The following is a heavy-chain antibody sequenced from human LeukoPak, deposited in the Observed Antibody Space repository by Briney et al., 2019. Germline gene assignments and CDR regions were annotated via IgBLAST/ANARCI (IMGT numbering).Heavy chain of an antibody. CDR3: ARAMKTFSLATPTGSFDF. CDR1: GFTFSSYA. J-gene: IGHJ4*02. D-gene: IGHD3-3*02. Sequence: QAGGSLRLSCAASGFTFSSYAMSWVRQVPGKRLEWVSAISSGAGTTGYADSVKGRFTISRDNSENTLYLAMNSLRVEDTAFYYCARAMKTFSLATPTGSFDFWGPGALVTVSS. V-gene: IGHV3-23*01. CDR2: ISSGAGTT.